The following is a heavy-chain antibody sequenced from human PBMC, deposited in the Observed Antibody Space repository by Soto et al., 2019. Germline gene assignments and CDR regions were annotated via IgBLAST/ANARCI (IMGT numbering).Heavy chain of an antibody. J-gene: IGHJ6*02. Sequence: VQLVESGGGLVQPGRSLRLSCAASGFTFDDYAMHWVRQAPGKGLEWVSGISWNSGTIVYADSVKGRFSISRDNAKNSLYLQMNSLRPEDTALYYCAKDMRGGSSSSRYFYGMDVWGQGTTVTVSS. V-gene: IGHV3-9*01. CDR1: GFTFDDYA. CDR3: AKDMRGGSSSSRYFYGMDV. D-gene: IGHD6-13*01. CDR2: ISWNSGTI.